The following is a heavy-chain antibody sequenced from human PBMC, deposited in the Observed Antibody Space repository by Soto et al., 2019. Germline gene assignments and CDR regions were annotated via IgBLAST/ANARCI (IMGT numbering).Heavy chain of an antibody. CDR1: GFTFDDYA. CDR3: AKGASTTVFAFNDY. V-gene: IGHV3-9*01. Sequence: EVQLVESGGGLVQPGRSLRLSCAASGFTFDDYAMHWVRQGPGKGLEWVSSISWNSGNLGYADSVKGRFTISRDNAKNSQYLQMNSLRGEDTAVYYCAKGASTTVFAFNDYWGQGTLVTVSS. CDR2: ISWNSGNL. D-gene: IGHD4-17*01. J-gene: IGHJ4*02.